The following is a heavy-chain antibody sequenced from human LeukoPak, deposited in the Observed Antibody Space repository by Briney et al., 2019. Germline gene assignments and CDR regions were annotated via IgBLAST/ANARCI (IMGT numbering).Heavy chain of an antibody. Sequence: PSETLSLICAVYGGSFSNYYWSWIRQPPGKGLEWIGDIYHTGSTTYNPSLKSRVTISVDTSKKQFSLRLSSVTAADTAVYYCARAGVVHDPDSIGHYYYYYMDVWGKGTTVTVSS. D-gene: IGHD2-2*01. CDR3: ARAGVVHDPDSIGHYYYYYMDV. CDR2: IYHTGST. CDR1: GGSFSNYY. V-gene: IGHV4-34*01. J-gene: IGHJ6*03.